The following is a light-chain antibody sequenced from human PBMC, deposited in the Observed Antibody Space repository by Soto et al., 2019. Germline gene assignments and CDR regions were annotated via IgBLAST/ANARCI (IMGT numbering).Light chain of an antibody. V-gene: IGKV4-1*01. CDR3: QQYYITPF. CDR1: QSILYSSNNKNY. J-gene: IGKJ2*01. Sequence: DIVLTQSPDSLAVSLGERATINCKSSQSILYSSNNKNYLAWFQQKPGQPPKLLIYWASTRESGVPDRFSGGWSGTDFPLTISILQAEDVAVYYRQQYYITPFFGQGTKLEIK. CDR2: WAS.